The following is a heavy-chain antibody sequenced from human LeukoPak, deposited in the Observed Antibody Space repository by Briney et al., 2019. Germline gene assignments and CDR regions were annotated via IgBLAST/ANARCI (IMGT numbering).Heavy chain of an antibody. CDR1: GGTFSSYA. J-gene: IGHJ6*02. Sequence: SVKVSCKASGGTFSSYAISWVRQAPGQGLEWMGGIIPIFGTANYAQKFQGRVTITADESTSTAYMELSSLRSEDTAVYYCAREYSGSYYYYYGMDVWGQGTTVTVSS. V-gene: IGHV1-69*13. CDR3: AREYSGSYYYYYGMDV. CDR2: IIPIFGTA. D-gene: IGHD1-26*01.